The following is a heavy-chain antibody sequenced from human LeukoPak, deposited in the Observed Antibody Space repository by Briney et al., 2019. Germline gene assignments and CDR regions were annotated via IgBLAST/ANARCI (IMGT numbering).Heavy chain of an antibody. CDR3: AKDLRICAGDCRDAFDI. J-gene: IGHJ3*02. CDR1: GFSLSNFG. Sequence: GGSLRPSCAASGFSLSNFGMSWVRQAPGKGLEWVSGLSGSGGSTCYPDSVKGRFTISRDNSKNTLYLQMNSLRAEDTAVYYCAKDLRICAGDCRDAFDIWGQGTTVIVSP. CDR2: LSGSGGST. D-gene: IGHD2-21*02. V-gene: IGHV3-23*01.